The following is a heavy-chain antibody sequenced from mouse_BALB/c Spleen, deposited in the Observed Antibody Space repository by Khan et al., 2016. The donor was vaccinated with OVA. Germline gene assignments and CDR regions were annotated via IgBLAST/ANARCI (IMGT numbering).Heavy chain of an antibody. CDR2: ISSTGGT. D-gene: IGHD2-14*01. CDR1: GYSITSDYA. Sequence: EVQLVESGPGLVKPSQSLSLTCTVTGYSITSDYAWNWIRQFPGNKLEWMGYISSTGGTSYNPSLKSRFSITRDTSKNQFFLQLKSVTTEDTATYYCARALYYSYGYALDCWGRGTSVTVSS. CDR3: ARALYYSYGYALDC. V-gene: IGHV3-2*02. J-gene: IGHJ4*01.